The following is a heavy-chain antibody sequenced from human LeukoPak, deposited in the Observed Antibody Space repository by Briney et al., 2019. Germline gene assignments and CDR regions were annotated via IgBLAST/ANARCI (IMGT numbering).Heavy chain of an antibody. J-gene: IGHJ4*02. CDR3: ARAEGYYSSGYLPYY. CDR2: LNPNGVAT. V-gene: IGHV1-46*01. Sequence: ASVKVSCKASGYTFTSYYMHWVRQPPGPGLGWMGLLNPNGVATTYAQKFQGRVTMTRDTSTSTVFMDLSSLRSEDTAMYYCARAEGYYSSGYLPYYWGERTHLTVSS. CDR1: GYTFTSYY. D-gene: IGHD3-22*01.